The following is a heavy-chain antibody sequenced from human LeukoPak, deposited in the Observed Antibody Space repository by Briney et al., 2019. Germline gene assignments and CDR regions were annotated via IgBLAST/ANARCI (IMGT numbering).Heavy chain of an antibody. CDR2: ILGSGSSI. CDR1: GFSFGGYA. J-gene: IGHJ4*02. CDR3: AKRYCGSTSCPSPFYFFDY. V-gene: IGHV3-23*01. D-gene: IGHD2-2*01. Sequence: PGGSLRLSCAASGFSFGGYAMNWVRQATGKGLEWVSSILGSGSSIYYADSVKGRFTISRDNSKNTLYLQMNSLRAEDTAIYYCAKRYCGSTSCPSPFYFFDYWGQGTLVTVSS.